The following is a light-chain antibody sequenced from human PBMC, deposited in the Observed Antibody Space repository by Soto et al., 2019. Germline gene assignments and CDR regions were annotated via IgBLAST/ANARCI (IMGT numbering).Light chain of an antibody. V-gene: IGLV2-8*01. J-gene: IGLJ2*01. CDR1: SSDVGGYNY. CDR3: SSYAGSNNHVV. Sequence: QSVLTQPPSASGSPGQSVTISCTGTSSDVGGYNYVSWYQQHPGKAPKFMIYEVSKRPSGVPGRFSGSKSGNTASLTVSGLQAEDEADYYCSSYAGSNNHVVFGGGTQLTVL. CDR2: EVS.